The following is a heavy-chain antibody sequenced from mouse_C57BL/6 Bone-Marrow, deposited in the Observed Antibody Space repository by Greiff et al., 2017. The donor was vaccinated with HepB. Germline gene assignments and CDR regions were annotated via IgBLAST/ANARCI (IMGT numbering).Heavy chain of an antibody. CDR1: GFNIKDYY. D-gene: IGHD3-2*02. Sequence: VQLQQSGAELVKPGASVKLSCTASGFNIKDYYMHWVKQRTEQGLEWIGRIDPEDGETKYTPNFQGKATITADTSSNTAYLQLSSLTSEDTAVYYCARDSSGDDYAMDYWGQGTSVTVSS. V-gene: IGHV14-2*01. CDR3: ARDSSGDDYAMDY. CDR2: IDPEDGET. J-gene: IGHJ4*01.